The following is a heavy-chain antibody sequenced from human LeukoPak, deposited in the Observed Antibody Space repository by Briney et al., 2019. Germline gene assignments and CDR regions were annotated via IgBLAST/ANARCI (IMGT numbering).Heavy chain of an antibody. CDR2: INPSGGST. Sequence: ASVKVSCKASGYTFTSYYMHWVRQAPGQGLEWMGIINPSGGSTSYAQKFQGRVTMTRDTSTSTVYMELSSLRSEDTAVYYCARAPVHCSSTSCYIGYYYYCMDVWGKGTTVTVSS. CDR1: GYTFTSYY. V-gene: IGHV1-46*01. D-gene: IGHD2-2*02. J-gene: IGHJ6*03. CDR3: ARAPVHCSSTSCYIGYYYYCMDV.